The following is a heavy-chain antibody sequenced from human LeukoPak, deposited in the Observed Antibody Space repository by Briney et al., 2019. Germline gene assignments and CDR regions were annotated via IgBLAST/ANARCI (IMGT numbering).Heavy chain of an antibody. CDR3: ARDPAGSGPYYYYYYMDV. V-gene: IGHV3-21*01. CDR1: GFTFSSYS. Sequence: SGGSLRLSCAASGFTFSSYSMNWVRQAPGKGLEWVSSISSSSSYIYYADSVEGRFTISRDNAKNSLYLQMNSLRAEDTAVYYCARDPAGSGPYYYYYYMDVWGKGTTVTVSS. D-gene: IGHD3-10*01. CDR2: ISSSSSYI. J-gene: IGHJ6*03.